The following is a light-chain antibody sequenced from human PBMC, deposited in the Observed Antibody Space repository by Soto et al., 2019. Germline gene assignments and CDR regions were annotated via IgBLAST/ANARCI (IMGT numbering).Light chain of an antibody. J-gene: IGLJ1*01. CDR1: RSDVGNYNY. V-gene: IGLV2-14*01. Sequence: QSVLTQPASVSGSPGQSITISCTGTRSDVGNYNYVSWYQQTPGKAPKLIIYEVTNRPSGVSERFSGSKSGNTASLTISGLQAEDEDDYYCCSYTTSSPYVFGTGTKLTVL. CDR3: CSYTTSSPYV. CDR2: EVT.